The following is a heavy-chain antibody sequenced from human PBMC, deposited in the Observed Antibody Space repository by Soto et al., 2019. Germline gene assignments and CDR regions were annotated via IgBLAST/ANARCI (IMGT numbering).Heavy chain of an antibody. J-gene: IGHJ6*02. CDR1: GFTIINSY. D-gene: IGHD3-22*01. CDR2: IYSSGST. V-gene: IGHV4-59*12. Sequence: SETLSLTCTVSGFTIINSYWSWIRLSPGKGLEWIGYIYSSGSTNYNPSLESRVTISVDRSKNQFSLKLSSVTAADTAVYYCAGSGYYHNSGMDVWGQGTTVTVSS. CDR3: AGSGYYHNSGMDV.